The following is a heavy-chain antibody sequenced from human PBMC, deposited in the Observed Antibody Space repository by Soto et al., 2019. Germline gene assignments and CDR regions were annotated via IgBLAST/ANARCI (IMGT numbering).Heavy chain of an antibody. Sequence: PGGSLRLSCAASGFTFDGYAMHWVRQAPGKGLEWVSGISWNGGSIGYADSVKGRFTISRDNAKNSLYLQMNSLRAEDTALYYCAKGQSSSSAEGYYYGMDVWGQGTTVTVSS. V-gene: IGHV3-9*01. CDR1: GFTFDGYA. D-gene: IGHD6-6*01. CDR3: AKGQSSSSAEGYYYGMDV. J-gene: IGHJ6*02. CDR2: ISWNGGSI.